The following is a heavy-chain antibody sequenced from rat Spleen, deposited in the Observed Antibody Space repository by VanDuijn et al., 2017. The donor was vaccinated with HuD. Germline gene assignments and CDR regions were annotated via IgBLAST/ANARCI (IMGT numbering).Heavy chain of an antibody. D-gene: IGHD1-12*01. CDR1: GFTFSDYY. J-gene: IGHJ1*01. CDR2: ISYDGGST. Sequence: EVQLVESGGCLVQPGRSLKLSCAASGFTFSDYYMAWVRQAPTKGLEWVASISYDGGSTYYRDSVKGRFTISRDNVKNTLYLQMGSLRSEDTATYYCTRVIYYYVTGGWYFDFWGPGTMVTVSS. CDR3: TRVIYYYVTGGWYFDF. V-gene: IGHV5-20*01.